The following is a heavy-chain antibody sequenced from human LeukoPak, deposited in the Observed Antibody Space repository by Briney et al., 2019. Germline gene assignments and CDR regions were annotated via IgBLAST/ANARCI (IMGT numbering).Heavy chain of an antibody. CDR1: GFTFSSYA. J-gene: IGHJ6*03. CDR2: ISYDGSSK. V-gene: IGHV3-30-3*01. CDR3: ASDYPLYFYYTDV. Sequence: GGSLRLSCAASGFTFSSYAMHWVRQAPGKGLEWVAVISYDGSSKYYADSVKGRFTISRDNSKNTLYLQMNSLRAEDTAVYYCASDYPLYFYYTDVWGKGTTVTVSS.